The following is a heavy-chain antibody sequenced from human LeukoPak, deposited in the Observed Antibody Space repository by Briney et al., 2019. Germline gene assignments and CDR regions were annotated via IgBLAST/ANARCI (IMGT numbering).Heavy chain of an antibody. D-gene: IGHD3-10*01. CDR3: AKRGVVIRVFLVGFHKEAYYFDS. CDR2: LSGSGGGT. V-gene: IGHV3-23*01. CDR1: GITLSNYG. J-gene: IGHJ4*02. Sequence: GGSLRLSCAVSGITLSNYGMSWVRQAPGKGLEWVAGLSGSGGGTNYADSVQGRFTISRDNPKNTLYLQLNSLRAEDTAVYFCAKRGVVIRVFLVGFHKEAYYFDSWGQGALVTVSS.